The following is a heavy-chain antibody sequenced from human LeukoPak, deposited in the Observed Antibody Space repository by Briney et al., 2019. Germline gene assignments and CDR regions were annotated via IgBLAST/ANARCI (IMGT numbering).Heavy chain of an antibody. CDR2: IKQDGSEK. J-gene: IGHJ6*02. Sequence: GRSLRLSCAASGFTFSSYWMSWVRQAPGKGLEWVANIKQDGSEKYYVDSVKGRFTISRDNAKNSLYLQMNSLRAEDTAVYYCARGTPSSSWGEYYYYGMDVWGQGTTVTVSS. CDR1: GFTFSSYW. D-gene: IGHD6-13*01. CDR3: ARGTPSSSWGEYYYYGMDV. V-gene: IGHV3-7*01.